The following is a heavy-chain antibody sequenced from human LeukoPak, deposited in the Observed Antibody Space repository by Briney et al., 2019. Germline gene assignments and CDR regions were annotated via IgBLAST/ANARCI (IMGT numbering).Heavy chain of an antibody. V-gene: IGHV1-69*13. J-gene: IGHJ5*02. D-gene: IGHD4-17*01. CDR3: ARGSRGTTVTFLNWFDP. Sequence: SVTVSCTASGGTFSSYAISWVRQAPGQGLEWMGGIIPIFGTANYAQKFQGRVTITADESTSTAYMELSSLRSEDTAVYYCARGSRGTTVTFLNWFDPWGQGTLVTVSS. CDR1: GGTFSSYA. CDR2: IIPIFGTA.